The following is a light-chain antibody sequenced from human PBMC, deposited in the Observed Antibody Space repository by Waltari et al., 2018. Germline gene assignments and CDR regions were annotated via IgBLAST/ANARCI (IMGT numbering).Light chain of an antibody. J-gene: IGKJ5*01. Sequence: EIVMTQSPATLSVSPGDRATLSCRASQRVSSNLAWYQQKPGQAPRLLVYDASTRAPGIPARFSGSGSGTEFTLTISSLQSEDFAVYYCQQYNNFGQGTRLEIK. CDR2: DAS. CDR3: QQYNN. CDR1: QRVSSN. V-gene: IGKV3-15*01.